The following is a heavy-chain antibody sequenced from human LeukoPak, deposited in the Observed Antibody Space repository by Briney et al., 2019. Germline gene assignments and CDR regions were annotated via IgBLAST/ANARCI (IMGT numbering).Heavy chain of an antibody. CDR3: AKGRAMIVVVIHDY. J-gene: IGHJ4*02. V-gene: IGHV3-23*01. CDR2: ISGSGGST. Sequence: GGSLRLSCAASGFTFSSYAMSWVRQAPGKGLEWASAISGSGGSTYYAGSVKGRFTISRDNSKNTLYLQMNSLRAEDTAVYYCAKGRAMIVVVIHDYWGQGTLVTVSS. D-gene: IGHD3-22*01. CDR1: GFTFSSYA.